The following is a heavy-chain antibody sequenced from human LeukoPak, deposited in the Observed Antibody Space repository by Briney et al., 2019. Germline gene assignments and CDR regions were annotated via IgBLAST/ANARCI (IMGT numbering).Heavy chain of an antibody. CDR1: GFTFSSYW. CDR3: AIDYGDHPPGPHDY. D-gene: IGHD4-17*01. V-gene: IGHV3-7*01. CDR2: IKQDGSEK. J-gene: IGHJ4*02. Sequence: PGGSLRLSCAASGFTFSSYWMSWVRQAPGKGLEWVANIKQDGSEKYYVDSVKGRFTISRDNPKKSLYLQMNSLRAEDTAVYYCAIDYGDHPPGPHDYWGQGTLVTVSS.